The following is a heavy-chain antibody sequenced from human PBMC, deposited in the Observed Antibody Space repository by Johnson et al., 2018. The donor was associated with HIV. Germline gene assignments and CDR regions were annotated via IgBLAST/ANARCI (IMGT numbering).Heavy chain of an antibody. Sequence: VQLVESGGGLVQPGGSLRLSCAASGFTFSSYDMHWVRHATGKGLEWVSTIGTAGDTYYPGSVKGRFTISRENAKNSLYLQMNSLRAGDTAVYFCARGGKVLWFGEPLDAFDIWGQGTMVTVSS. CDR1: GFTFSSYD. J-gene: IGHJ3*02. V-gene: IGHV3-13*01. D-gene: IGHD3-10*01. CDR3: ARGGKVLWFGEPLDAFDI. CDR2: IGTAGDT.